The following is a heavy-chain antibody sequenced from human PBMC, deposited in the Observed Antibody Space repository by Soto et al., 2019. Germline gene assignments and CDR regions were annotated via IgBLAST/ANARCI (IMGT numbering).Heavy chain of an antibody. CDR1: RVSITSYY. CDR2: IYTSGST. V-gene: IGHV4-4*07. CDR3: ARDLDLTIFGVVIGLDAFDI. D-gene: IGHD3-3*01. J-gene: IGHJ3*02. Sequence: SATLSLTCTISRVSITSYYWSWIRQPAGTGLDLIGRIYTSGSTNYNPSLKSRVTMSVDTSKNQFSLKLSSVTAADTAVYYCARDLDLTIFGVVIGLDAFDIWGQGTMVT.